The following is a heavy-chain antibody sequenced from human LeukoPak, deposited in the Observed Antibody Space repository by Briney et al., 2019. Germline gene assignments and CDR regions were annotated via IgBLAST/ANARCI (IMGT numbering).Heavy chain of an antibody. CDR1: GLTVSSNY. CDR3: ARLLTTAIRWAWYFDL. D-gene: IGHD4-17*01. CDR2: VYPDGNT. Sequence: GGSLRLSCVASGLTVSSNYMSWVCQVPGRGLEWVSVVYPDGNTYYADSAKGRFAISTDISKNTLFLQMDSLRAEDTAVYYCARLLTTAIRWAWYFDLWGRGTLVTVSS. J-gene: IGHJ2*01. V-gene: IGHV3-66*04.